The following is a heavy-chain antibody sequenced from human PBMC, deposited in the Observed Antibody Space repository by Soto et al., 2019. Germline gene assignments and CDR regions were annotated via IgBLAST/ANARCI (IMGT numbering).Heavy chain of an antibody. CDR1: GDSVSSGDSY. V-gene: IGHV4-30-4*01. CDR2: TSFSGYT. D-gene: IGHD1-26*01. J-gene: IGHJ4*02. CDR3: VRGGNPYHYATSGPGTFDK. Sequence: QVQLQESGPGLVKPPQTLSLTCSVSGDSVSSGDSYWSWIRQPPGKALEWIGYTSFSGYTSYSPSLKSRVTISVDMSKSQFSLRLTSVTAADTAVYYCVRGGNPYHYATSGPGTFDKWGQGTLVSVSS.